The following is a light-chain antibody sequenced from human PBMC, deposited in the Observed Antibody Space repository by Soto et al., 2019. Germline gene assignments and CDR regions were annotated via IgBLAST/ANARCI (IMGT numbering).Light chain of an antibody. CDR3: QQYYSTPLA. V-gene: IGKV4-1*01. CDR1: QSVLYSSNNKNY. J-gene: IGKJ1*01. Sequence: DIVMTQSPDSLAVSLGERATINCKSSQSVLYSSNNKNYLAWYQQKPRQPPKLLIYWASTRESVVPDRFSGSGAGTDFTLTISRLQAEDVAVYYCQQYYSTPLAFGQGTKVEIK. CDR2: WAS.